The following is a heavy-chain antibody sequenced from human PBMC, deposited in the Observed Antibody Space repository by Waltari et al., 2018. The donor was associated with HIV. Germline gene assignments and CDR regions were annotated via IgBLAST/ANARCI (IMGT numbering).Heavy chain of an antibody. D-gene: IGHD6-6*01. CDR2: ISWNSGSI. J-gene: IGHJ6*03. CDR1: GFTFDDYA. CDR3: AKDSSSSYYYYMDV. V-gene: IGHV3-9*01. Sequence: EVQLVESGGGLVQPGRSLRLSCAASGFTFDDYAMHWLRQAPGKGLEWVSGISWNSGSIGYADSVKGRFTISRDNAKNSLYLQMNSLRAEDTALYYCAKDSSSSYYYYMDVWGKGTTVTVSS.